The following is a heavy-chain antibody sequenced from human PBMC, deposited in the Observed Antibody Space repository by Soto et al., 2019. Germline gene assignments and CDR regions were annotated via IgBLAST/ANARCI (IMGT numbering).Heavy chain of an antibody. D-gene: IGHD5-12*01. CDR3: ALARGWLPCGAIDI. J-gene: IGHJ3*02. V-gene: IGHV1-69*01. Sequence: QEQLVKSGAEVKKPGSSVKVSCKASGGTFSSYAISWVRQAPGQGLEWMGGIIPIFGTANYAQKFKGRVTITAEESTRTDYMELSSMRSDEKAVYYGALARGWLPCGAIDIWGQGTMFTVSS. CDR2: IIPIFGTA. CDR1: GGTFSSYA.